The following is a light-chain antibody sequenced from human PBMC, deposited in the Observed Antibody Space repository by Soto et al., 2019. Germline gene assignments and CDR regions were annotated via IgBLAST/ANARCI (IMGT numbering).Light chain of an antibody. J-gene: IGLJ1*01. CDR3: SSYTSSSTLEV. CDR1: SRDVRVYDF. V-gene: IGLV2-14*01. Sequence: QSALTQPASESGSPGQSITISCTGTSRDVRVYDFVSWFQQHPGSAPKLILYDVSARPPGVSNRFSGSKSGNTAYLTISGLQAEDEADYYCSSYTSSSTLEVFGAGTKVTVL. CDR2: DVS.